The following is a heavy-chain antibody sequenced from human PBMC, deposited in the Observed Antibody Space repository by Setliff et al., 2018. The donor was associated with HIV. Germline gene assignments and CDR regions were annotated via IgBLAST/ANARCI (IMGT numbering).Heavy chain of an antibody. CDR3: ARHEITMVRGVTIKAGYSFDY. CDR2: IYYSGTT. D-gene: IGHD3-10*01. Sequence: SETLSLTCTVSGGSINITNFYWAWIRQPPGKGLEWLGSIYYSGTTYVHPSLKSRVTISVDTSKNQFSLKLSSVTAADTAVYYCARHEITMVRGVTIKAGYSFDYWGQGTLVTVSS. J-gene: IGHJ4*02. V-gene: IGHV4-39*01. CDR1: GGSINITNFY.